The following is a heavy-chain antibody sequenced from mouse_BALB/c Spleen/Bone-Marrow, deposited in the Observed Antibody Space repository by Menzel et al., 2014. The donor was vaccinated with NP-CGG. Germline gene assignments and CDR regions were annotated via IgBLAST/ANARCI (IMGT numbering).Heavy chain of an antibody. CDR2: IHPSDSET. CDR3: AREKVYYGISWFAY. D-gene: IGHD2-1*01. CDR1: GYSFTTYW. V-gene: IGHV1-61*01. J-gene: IGHJ3*01. Sequence: QVLLQQSGTELVRPGASVKLSCKASGYSFTTYWMNWVKQRPGQGLEWIGMIHPSDSETRLNQKFKDKATLTVDKSSSTAYMQLNSPTSEDSAVYYCAREKVYYGISWFAYWGQGTLVTVSA.